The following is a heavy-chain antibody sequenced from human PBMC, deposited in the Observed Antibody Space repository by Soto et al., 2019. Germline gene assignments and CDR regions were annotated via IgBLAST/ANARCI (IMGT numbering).Heavy chain of an antibody. V-gene: IGHV1-69*13. CDR3: ARGLDIVVVPAANGDYYYYYGMDV. CDR2: IIPIFGTA. D-gene: IGHD2-2*03. CDR1: GGTFSSYA. J-gene: IGHJ6*02. Sequence: GSSVKVSCKASGGTFSSYAISWVRQAPGQGLEWMGGIIPIFGTANYAQKFQGRVTITADESTSTAYMELSSLRSEDTAVYYCARGLDIVVVPAANGDYYYYYGMDVWGQGTTVTVSS.